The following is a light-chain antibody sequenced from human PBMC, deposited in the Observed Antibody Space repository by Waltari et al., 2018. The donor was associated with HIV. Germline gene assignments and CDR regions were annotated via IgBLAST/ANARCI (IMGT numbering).Light chain of an antibody. J-gene: IGLJ2*01. Sequence: QSALTQPPSASGSPGHSVPISCTGTSSDLGDYNYVYWYQQHPGKAPKNIIYEVTKRPSGVPDRFSASKSGNTASLTVSGLQTDDEADYYCSSYAGSNTLIFGGGTNLIVL. V-gene: IGLV2-8*01. CDR1: SSDLGDYNY. CDR2: EVT. CDR3: SSYAGSNTLI.